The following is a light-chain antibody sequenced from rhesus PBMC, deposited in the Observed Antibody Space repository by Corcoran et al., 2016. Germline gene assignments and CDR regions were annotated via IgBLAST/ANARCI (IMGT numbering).Light chain of an antibody. CDR2: AAS. Sequence: IQMTQSPSSLSASVGDTVTITCRASQGISSWLAWYQQKPGKAPKLLSYAASSLQSGVPSRFSGSGSGTDYTLTISSLQPEDFATYYCQQGYNTPRTFGQGTKVEIK. J-gene: IGKJ1*01. CDR1: QGISSW. CDR3: QQGYNTPRT. V-gene: IGKV1-18*01.